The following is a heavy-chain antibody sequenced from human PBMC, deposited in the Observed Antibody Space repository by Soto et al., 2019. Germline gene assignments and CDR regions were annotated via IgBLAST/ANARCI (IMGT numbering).Heavy chain of an antibody. Sequence: GGSLRLSCAASGFTFSSYGMHWVRQAPGKGLEWVAAIWYDGSNKYYADSVKGRFTISRDNSKNTLYLQMNSLRAEDTAVYYGARDGHDSGSYYCCYYYMDVWGKGTTVTVSS. CDR1: GFTFSSYG. J-gene: IGHJ6*03. CDR3: ARDGHDSGSYYCCYYYMDV. V-gene: IGHV3-33*01. CDR2: IWYDGSNK. D-gene: IGHD3-10*01.